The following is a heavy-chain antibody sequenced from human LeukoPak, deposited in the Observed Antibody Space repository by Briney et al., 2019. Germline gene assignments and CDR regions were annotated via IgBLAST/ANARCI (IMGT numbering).Heavy chain of an antibody. D-gene: IGHD5-24*01. J-gene: IGHJ4*02. V-gene: IGHV1-2*02. CDR1: GYTLTDYH. Sequence: GASVKVSCKASGYTLTDYHMIWVRQAPGQGVEWMAWMKPKSGGINYAQEFQGRVTVTRDTSISTAYMELSSLTSDDTAIYYCARDPVDGYSHYDYWGQGTLVTVSS. CDR2: MKPKSGGI. CDR3: ARDPVDGYSHYDY.